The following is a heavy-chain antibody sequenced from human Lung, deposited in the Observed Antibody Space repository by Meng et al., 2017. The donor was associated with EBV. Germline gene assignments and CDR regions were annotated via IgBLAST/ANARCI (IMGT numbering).Heavy chain of an antibody. CDR3: ARAVDTGYFDY. Sequence: QRQESGSGLVKPSQTLSLTCTVSGGSISSGGHYWSWIRQHPGKGLEWIGCIYYSGSTYYNPSLKSLVSISVDTSNNQFSLKLSSVTAADTAVYYCARAVDTGYFDYWGQGTLVTASS. J-gene: IGHJ4*02. CDR2: IYYSGST. D-gene: IGHD5-18*01. CDR1: GGSISSGGHY. V-gene: IGHV4-31*01.